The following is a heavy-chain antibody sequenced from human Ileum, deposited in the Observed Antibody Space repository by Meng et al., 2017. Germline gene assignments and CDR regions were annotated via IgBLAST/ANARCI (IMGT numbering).Heavy chain of an antibody. CDR1: GFIFSSYD. CDR3: ARRTQSTGTALGY. V-gene: IGHV1-8*01. D-gene: IGHD1-1*01. Sequence: VQLVQSGPEVKKPGASVTVSCKASGFIFSSYDINLVRQAPRQGLEWMGWMNPNSGNTGFAQKFQDRITMTRDTSINTAYMELSSLTSEDTAVYYCARRTQSTGTALGYWGQGTLVTVSS. J-gene: IGHJ4*02. CDR2: MNPNSGNT.